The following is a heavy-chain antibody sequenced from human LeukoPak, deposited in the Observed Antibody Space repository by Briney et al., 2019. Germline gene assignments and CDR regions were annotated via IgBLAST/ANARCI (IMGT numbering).Heavy chain of an antibody. CDR3: AKPPDSRSWYWFDP. J-gene: IGHJ5*02. CDR2: ISYDGTNT. V-gene: IGHV3-30*18. CDR1: GFIFSSYG. Sequence: GRSLRLSCAASGFIFSSYGMHWVRLAPGKGLEWVAAISYDGTNTYYADSVKGRFTISRDNSKNTLYLQMNSLRPEDTAVYYCAKPPDSRSWYWFDPWGQGTLVTVS. D-gene: IGHD6-13*01.